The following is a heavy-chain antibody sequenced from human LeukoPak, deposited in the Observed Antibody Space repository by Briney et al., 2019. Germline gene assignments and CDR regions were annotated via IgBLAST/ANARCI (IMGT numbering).Heavy chain of an antibody. D-gene: IGHD6-19*01. CDR1: GFTFSSYG. CDR2: IRYDGSNK. J-gene: IGHJ4*02. CDR3: TTELVIAVASDY. V-gene: IGHV3-30*02. Sequence: PGGSLRLSCAASGFTFSSYGMHWVRQAPGKGLEWVAFIRYDGSNKYYVDSVKGRFTISRDNSKNTLYLQMNSLKTENTAVYYCTTELVIAVASDYWGQGTLVTVSS.